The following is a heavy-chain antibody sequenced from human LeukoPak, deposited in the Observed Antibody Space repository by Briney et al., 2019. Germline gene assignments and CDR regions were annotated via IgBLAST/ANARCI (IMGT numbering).Heavy chain of an antibody. D-gene: IGHD2-15*01. J-gene: IGHJ2*01. Sequence: PSETLSLTCTVPGGSISSYYWSWIRQPPGKGLECIGYIYYSGSTNYNPSLKSRVTISVDTSKNQFSLKLSSVTAADTAVYYCARDDCSGGSCYLPSGYFDLWGRGTLVTVSS. CDR3: ARDDCSGGSCYLPSGYFDL. CDR2: IYYSGST. CDR1: GGSISSYY. V-gene: IGHV4-59*01.